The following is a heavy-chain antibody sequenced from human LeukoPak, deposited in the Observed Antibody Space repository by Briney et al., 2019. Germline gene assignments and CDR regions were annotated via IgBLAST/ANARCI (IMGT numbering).Heavy chain of an antibody. CDR1: GGSFSGHY. CDR2: INHSGST. J-gene: IGHJ4*02. Sequence: SETLSLTCAVYGGSFSGHYWSWIRQPPGKGLEWIGEINHSGSTNYNPSLKSRVTISVDTSRNQFSLKLSSVTAADTAVYYCARGRWSYFDYWGQGTLVTVSS. CDR3: ARGRWSYFDY. D-gene: IGHD1-1*01. V-gene: IGHV4-34*01.